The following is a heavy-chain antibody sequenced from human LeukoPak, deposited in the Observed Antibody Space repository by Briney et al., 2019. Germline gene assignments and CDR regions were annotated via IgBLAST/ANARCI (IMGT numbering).Heavy chain of an antibody. CDR3: ARDGSGGFDT. J-gene: IGHJ3*02. CDR1: GGSISSYY. D-gene: IGHD3-10*01. V-gene: IGHV4-59*01. CDR2: IYYSGST. Sequence: SETLSLTCTVSGGSISSYYWSWIRQPPGKGLEWIGYIYYSGSTNYNPSLKSRVTISVDTSKNQFSLKLSSVTAADTAVYCCARDGSGGFDTWGQGTMVTVSS.